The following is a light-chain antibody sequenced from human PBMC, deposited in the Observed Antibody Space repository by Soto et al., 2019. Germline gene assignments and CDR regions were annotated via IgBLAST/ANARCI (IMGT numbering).Light chain of an antibody. Sequence: EIVLTQSPGTLSLSPGERATLSCRASQTVSSNYLTWYQQKPGQAPRLLIFGASSRATGIPDRCSGSESGTDVTLTISRLEPEDFAVYYCQQYGSSPETFGQGTKLEI. J-gene: IGKJ2*01. CDR3: QQYGSSPET. CDR2: GAS. V-gene: IGKV3-20*01. CDR1: QTVSSNY.